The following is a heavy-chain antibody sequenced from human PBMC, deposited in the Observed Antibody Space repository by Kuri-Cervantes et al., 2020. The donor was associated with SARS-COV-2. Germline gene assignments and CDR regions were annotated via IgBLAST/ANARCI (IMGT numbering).Heavy chain of an antibody. CDR3: ARMSPADKLNGY. V-gene: IGHV3-11*06. J-gene: IGHJ1*01. D-gene: IGHD3-22*01. CDR2: ISSTGGYT. CDR1: GFTFGDYY. Sequence: GESLKISCAASGFTFGDYYMSWIRQSPGKGLEWLAFISSTGGYTFYADSVKGRFTISRDNTRSSLYLQLNSLRVGDSAVYFCARMSPADKLNGYWGQGTLVTVSS.